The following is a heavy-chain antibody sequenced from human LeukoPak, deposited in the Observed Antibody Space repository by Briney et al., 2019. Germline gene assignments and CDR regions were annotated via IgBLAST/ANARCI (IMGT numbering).Heavy chain of an antibody. J-gene: IGHJ5*02. V-gene: IGHV4-39*07. Sequence: SETLSLTCTVSGGSISSGGHSWSWIRQPPGKGLEWIGEINHSGSTNYNPSLKSRVTISVDTSKNQFSLKLSPVTAADTAVYYCARGARAGWNYDWFDPWGQGTLVTVSS. CDR2: INHSGST. CDR3: ARGARAGWNYDWFDP. CDR1: GGSISSGGHS. D-gene: IGHD1-7*01.